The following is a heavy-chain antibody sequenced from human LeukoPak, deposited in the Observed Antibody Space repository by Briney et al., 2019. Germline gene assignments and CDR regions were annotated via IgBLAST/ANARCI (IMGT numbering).Heavy chain of an antibody. D-gene: IGHD6-13*01. CDR1: GGSISCYY. CDR2: IYTSGNT. Sequence: RASETLSLTCTVSGGSISCYYWSWIRQPAGKGLEWIGRIYTSGNTNYNPSLKRRVTMSVDTSKNQFSVKLSTVTPAGTAVYYSARGVGSSWYHYWGQGALVTVSP. CDR3: ARGVGSSWYHY. V-gene: IGHV4-4*07. J-gene: IGHJ4*02.